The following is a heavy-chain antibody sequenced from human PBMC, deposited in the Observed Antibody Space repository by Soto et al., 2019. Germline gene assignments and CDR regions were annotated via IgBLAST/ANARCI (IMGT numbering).Heavy chain of an antibody. CDR3: ARDKVVLVPAAIGWFDP. J-gene: IGHJ5*02. Sequence: GGSLRLSCAASGFTFSDYYMSWIRQAPGKGLEWVSYISSSGSTIYYADSVKGRFTISRDNAKNSLYLQMNSLRAEDTAVYYCARDKVVLVPAAIGWFDPWGQGTLVTVSS. D-gene: IGHD2-2*01. V-gene: IGHV3-11*01. CDR1: GFTFSDYY. CDR2: ISSSGSTI.